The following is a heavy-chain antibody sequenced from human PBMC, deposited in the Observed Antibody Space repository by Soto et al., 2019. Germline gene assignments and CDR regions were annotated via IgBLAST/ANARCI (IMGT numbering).Heavy chain of an antibody. CDR2: IYGGGTT. D-gene: IGHD6-19*01. J-gene: IGHJ4*02. Sequence: PGGSLRLSCAASGFAVSSKYMTWVPQAPGKGLEWVSVIYGGGTTYYADSVKGRFTISRDTSKNTLYLQMNSLRAEDTAVYYCVQTTGWPGFDFWGQGTLVTVSS. CDR1: GFAVSSKY. V-gene: IGHV3-53*01. CDR3: VQTTGWPGFDF.